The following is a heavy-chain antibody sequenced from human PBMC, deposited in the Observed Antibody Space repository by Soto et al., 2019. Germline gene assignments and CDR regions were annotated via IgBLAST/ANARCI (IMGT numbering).Heavy chain of an antibody. CDR2: IIPIFGTA. CDR1: GGTFSSYA. J-gene: IGHJ5*02. D-gene: IGHD5-12*01. V-gene: IGHV1-69*13. Sequence: ASVKVSCKASGGTFSSYAISWVRQAPGQGLEWMGGIIPIFGTANYAQKFQGRVTITADESTSTAYMELSSLRSEDTAVYYCARAGVVLRHSNWFDPWGQGTLVTVSS. CDR3: ARAGVVLRHSNWFDP.